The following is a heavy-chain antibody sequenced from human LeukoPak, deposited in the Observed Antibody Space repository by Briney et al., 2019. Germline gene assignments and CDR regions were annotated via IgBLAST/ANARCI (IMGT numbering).Heavy chain of an antibody. J-gene: IGHJ3*02. V-gene: IGHV1-8*03. CDR1: GYTFTSFD. D-gene: IGHD3-3*01. Sequence: ASVKVSFKASGYTFTSFDINGVRQATGQGLEWMGWMNPNSGNTGYAQQFQGRVTISRNISISTAYMELSSLRSDDTAVYYCARDQVLRFLEWSDDAFDIWGQGTMVTVSS. CDR2: MNPNSGNT. CDR3: ARDQVLRFLEWSDDAFDI.